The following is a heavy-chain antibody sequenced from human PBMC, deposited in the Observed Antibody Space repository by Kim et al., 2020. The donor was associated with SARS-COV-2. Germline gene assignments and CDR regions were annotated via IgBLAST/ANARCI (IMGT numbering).Heavy chain of an antibody. V-gene: IGHV4-59*01. D-gene: IGHD3-9*01. CDR1: GGSISSYY. CDR3: ASIGNYDILTGIGGVDY. Sequence: SETLSLTCTVSGGSISSYYWSWIRQPPGKGLEWIGYIYYSGSTNYNPSLKSRVTISVDTSKNQFSLKLSSVTAADTAVYYCASIGNYDILTGIGGVDYWGQGTLVTVSS. J-gene: IGHJ4*02. CDR2: IYYSGST.